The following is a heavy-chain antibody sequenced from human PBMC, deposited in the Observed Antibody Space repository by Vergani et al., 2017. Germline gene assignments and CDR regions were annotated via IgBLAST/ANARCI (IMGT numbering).Heavy chain of an antibody. CDR3: ARDHRVAGPVEYYYSGMDV. V-gene: IGHV4-61*02. CDR1: GGSISSGSYY. J-gene: IGHJ6*02. CDR2: IYTSGST. Sequence: QVQLQESGPGLVKPSQTLSLTCTVSGGSISSGSYYWSWIRQPAGKGLEWIGRIYTSGSTNYNPSLKSRVTISVDTSKNQFSLKLSSVTAADTAVYYCARDHRVAGPVEYYYSGMDVWGQGTTVTVSS. D-gene: IGHD6-19*01.